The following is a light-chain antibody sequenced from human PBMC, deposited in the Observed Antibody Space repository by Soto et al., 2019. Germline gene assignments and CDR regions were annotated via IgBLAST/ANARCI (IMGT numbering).Light chain of an antibody. J-gene: IGLJ1*01. CDR2: EVS. Sequence: QSALTQPASVSGSPGQSITISCTGTSSDVGSYNYVSWYPQHPGKAPKLMIYEVSDRPSGISSRFSGSKSGNTASLTISGLQTEDEADYYCSSYTSSSTLFGTGTKVTVL. V-gene: IGLV2-14*01. CDR1: SSDVGSYNY. CDR3: SSYTSSSTL.